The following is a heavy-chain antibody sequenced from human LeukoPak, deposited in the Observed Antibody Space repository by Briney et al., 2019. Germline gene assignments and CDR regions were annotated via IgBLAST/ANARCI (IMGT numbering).Heavy chain of an antibody. V-gene: IGHV3-15*01. CDR1: GFTFSNAW. Sequence: GGSLRLSCAASGFTFSNAWMSWVRQSPGKGLEWVGRIKSKTDGGTTDYAAPVKGRFTISRDNSKNTLYLQMNSLRAEDTAVYYCARDVVDFWSGYYTYYYGMDVWGQGTTVTVSS. D-gene: IGHD3-3*01. J-gene: IGHJ6*02. CDR2: IKSKTDGGTT. CDR3: ARDVVDFWSGYYTYYYGMDV.